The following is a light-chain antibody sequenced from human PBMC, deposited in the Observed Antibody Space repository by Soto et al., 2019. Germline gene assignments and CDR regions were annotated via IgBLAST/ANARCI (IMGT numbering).Light chain of an antibody. CDR2: DVS. CDR3: SSYTSSSTLVV. Sequence: QSALTQPASMSGSPGQSITISCTGTSSDVGGYNYVSWYQQHPGKAPKLMIYDVSNRPSGVSNRFSGSKSGSTASLIISGLQAEDEADYYCSSYTSSSTLVVFGGGTKVTVL. CDR1: SSDVGGYNY. V-gene: IGLV2-14*03. J-gene: IGLJ2*01.